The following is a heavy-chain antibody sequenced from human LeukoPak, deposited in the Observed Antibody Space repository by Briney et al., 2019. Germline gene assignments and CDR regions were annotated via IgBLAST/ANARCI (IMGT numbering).Heavy chain of an antibody. Sequence: ASVKVSCRASGYSFSSYGISWLRQAPGQGLEWMGWISGYNGHTNYAESLQGRVTMTTDTSTDTAYMELRSLTSDDTAVYYCARDSSLAAWGQGTLVIVSS. J-gene: IGHJ4*02. D-gene: IGHD6-25*01. CDR2: ISGYNGHT. CDR3: ARDSSLAA. V-gene: IGHV1-18*01. CDR1: GYSFSSYG.